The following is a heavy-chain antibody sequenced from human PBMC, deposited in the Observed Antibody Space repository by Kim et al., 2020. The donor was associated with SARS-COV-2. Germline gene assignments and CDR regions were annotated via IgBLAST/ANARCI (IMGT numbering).Heavy chain of an antibody. CDR2: INHSGST. D-gene: IGHD6-13*01. Sequence: SETLSLTCAVYGGSFSGYHWSWIRQPPGKGLEWIGEINHSGSTNYNPSLKSRVTISVDTSKNQFSLKLTSVTAADTAVFYCARVGYSSSWYGAHNWFDP. V-gene: IGHV4-34*01. CDR1: GGSFSGYH. J-gene: IGHJ5*02. CDR3: ARVGYSSSWYGAHNWFDP.